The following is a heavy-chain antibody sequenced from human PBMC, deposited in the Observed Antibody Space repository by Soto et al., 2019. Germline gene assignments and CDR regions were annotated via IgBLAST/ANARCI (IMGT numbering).Heavy chain of an antibody. Sequence: GASVKVSCKASGYTFTSYAMHWVRQAPGQRLEWMGWINAGNGNTKYSQKFQGRVTITRDTSASTAYIELSRLRSDDTAVYYCARVGGSGTRDAFDIWGQGTMVTVSS. D-gene: IGHD3-10*01. J-gene: IGHJ3*02. CDR1: GYTFTSYA. CDR2: INAGNGNT. CDR3: ARVGGSGTRDAFDI. V-gene: IGHV1-3*01.